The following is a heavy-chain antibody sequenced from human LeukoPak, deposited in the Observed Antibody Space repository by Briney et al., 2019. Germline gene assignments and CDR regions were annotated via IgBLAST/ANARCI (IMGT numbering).Heavy chain of an antibody. CDR2: IYTSGST. CDR3: ARAPNPRYSSGWYSLDY. CDR1: GGSISSYY. Sequence: SETLSLTCTVSGGSISSYYWSWIRQPAGKGLEWIGRIYTSGSTNYNPSLKSRVTMSVDTSKNQFSLKLSSVTAADTAVYYCARAPNPRYSSGWYSLDYWGQGTLVTVSS. V-gene: IGHV4-4*07. J-gene: IGHJ4*02. D-gene: IGHD6-19*01.